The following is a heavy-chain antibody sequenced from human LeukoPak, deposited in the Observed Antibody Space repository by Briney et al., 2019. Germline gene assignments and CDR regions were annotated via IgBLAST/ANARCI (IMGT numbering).Heavy chain of an antibody. CDR2: ISSNGGST. CDR3: ARAIGSGYVFDY. CDR1: GFTFSSYA. J-gene: IGHJ4*02. V-gene: IGHV3-64*01. Sequence: PGGSLRLSCAASGFTFSSYAMHWVRQAPGKGLEYVSAISSNGGSTYYANSVKGRFTISRDNSKNTLYLQMGSLRAEDMAVYYCARAIGSGYVFDYWGQGTLVTVSS. D-gene: IGHD5-12*01.